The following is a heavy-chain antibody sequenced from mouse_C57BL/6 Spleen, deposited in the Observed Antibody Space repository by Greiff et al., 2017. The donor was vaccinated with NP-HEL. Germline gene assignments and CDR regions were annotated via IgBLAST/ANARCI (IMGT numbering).Heavy chain of an antibody. CDR2: IYPGSGNT. D-gene: IGHD2-4*01. V-gene: IGHV1-66*01. Sequence: QVQLQQSGPELVKPGASVKISCKASGYSFTSYYIHWVKQRPGQGLEWIGWIYPGSGNTKYNEKFKGKATLTADTSSSTTYMQLSSLASEASAVYYCAGNGIKDPVWYFDVWGTGTTVTVSS. J-gene: IGHJ1*03. CDR3: AGNGIKDPVWYFDV. CDR1: GYSFTSYY.